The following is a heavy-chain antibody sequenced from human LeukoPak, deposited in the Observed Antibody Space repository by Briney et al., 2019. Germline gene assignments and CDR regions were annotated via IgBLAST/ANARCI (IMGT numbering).Heavy chain of an antibody. D-gene: IGHD1-26*01. Sequence: PGGSLRLSCVASGFTFSDSAIHWVRQSSGKGLEWIGHMDKETNLYATALAASVKGRFTVSRDDSKNTAYLHMNSLKTEDTALYYCTRDCGTYNWFDPWGQGTLVTVSS. V-gene: IGHV3-73*01. J-gene: IGHJ5*02. CDR2: MDKETNLYAT. CDR1: GFTFSDSA. CDR3: TRDCGTYNWFDP.